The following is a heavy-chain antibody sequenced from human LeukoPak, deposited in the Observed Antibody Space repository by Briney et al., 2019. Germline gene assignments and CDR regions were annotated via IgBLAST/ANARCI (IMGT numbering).Heavy chain of an antibody. J-gene: IGHJ6*04. D-gene: IGHD6-13*01. CDR3: ARGHSSSWGYYYYGMDV. CDR2: TYYRSRWYN. CDR1: GDSVSSNSAA. V-gene: IGHV6-1*01. Sequence: SQTLSLSCAISGDSVSSNSAAWNWIRQSPSRGLEWLGRTYYRSRWYNDYAVSVKSRITIDPDTSKNQFSLRLNSVTPEDTAVYYCARGHSSSWGYYYYGMDVWGKGTTVTVSS.